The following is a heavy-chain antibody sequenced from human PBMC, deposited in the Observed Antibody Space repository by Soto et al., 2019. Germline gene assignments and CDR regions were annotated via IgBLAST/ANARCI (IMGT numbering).Heavy chain of an antibody. J-gene: IGHJ2*01. V-gene: IGHV4-30-2*01. Sequence: QLQLPESGSGLVKPAQTLSLTCAVSGGSISSAGYSWSWIRQPPGQGLEWIGYIYHSGSTYYTPSLKSRVTLSVDRSKNQFSLKLSSVTAADTAVYYCARVPGLWGRGTLVTVSS. CDR3: ARVPGL. CDR1: GGSISSAGYS. CDR2: IYHSGST.